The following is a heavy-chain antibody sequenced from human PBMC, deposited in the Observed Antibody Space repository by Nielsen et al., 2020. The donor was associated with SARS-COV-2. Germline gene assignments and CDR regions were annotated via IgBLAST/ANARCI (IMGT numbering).Heavy chain of an antibody. D-gene: IGHD6-6*01. CDR1: GFIVSSKY. J-gene: IGHJ4*02. Sequence: GESLKISCAASGFIVSSKYMNWIRQAPGKGLEWVSYISSSGSNIYYADSVKGRFTISRDNAKNSLYLQMNSLRAEDTAVYYCARETIDYTSSFVDNWGQGTLVTVSP. V-gene: IGHV3-11*04. CDR3: ARETIDYTSSFVDN. CDR2: ISSSGSNI.